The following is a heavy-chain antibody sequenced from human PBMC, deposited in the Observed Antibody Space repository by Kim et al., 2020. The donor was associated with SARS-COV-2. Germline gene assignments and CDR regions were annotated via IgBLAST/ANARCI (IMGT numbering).Heavy chain of an antibody. CDR2: INTNTGNP. D-gene: IGHD3-22*01. CDR1: GYTFTSYA. Sequence: ASVKVSCKASGYTFTSYAMNWVRQAPGQGLEWMGWINTNTGNPTYAQGFTGRFVFSLDTSVSTAYLQISSLKAEDTAVYYCAHSLRGYYDSSPPFDYWGQGTLVTVSS. J-gene: IGHJ4*02. V-gene: IGHV7-4-1*02. CDR3: AHSLRGYYDSSPPFDY.